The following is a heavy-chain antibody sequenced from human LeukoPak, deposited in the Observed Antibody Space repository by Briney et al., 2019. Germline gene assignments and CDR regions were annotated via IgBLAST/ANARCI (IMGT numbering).Heavy chain of an antibody. Sequence: GGSLRLSCAASGFTFSGYSMHWARQGSGKGLVWLSGIYGDGSVAGHADSVKGRFTISRDNAKNTVYLQMNSLRAEDTAVYYCAAMVVTVEAFDYWGLGTLVTVSS. V-gene: IGHV3-74*01. J-gene: IGHJ4*02. D-gene: IGHD2-21*02. CDR3: AAMVVTVEAFDY. CDR2: IYGDGSVA. CDR1: GFTFSGYS.